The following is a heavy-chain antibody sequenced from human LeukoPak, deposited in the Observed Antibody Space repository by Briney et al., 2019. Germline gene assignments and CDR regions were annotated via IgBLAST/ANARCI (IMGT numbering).Heavy chain of an antibody. Sequence: GGSLRLSCAASGFTFSSYAMSWVRQAPGKGLEWVSAISGSGGSTSYADSAKGRFTISRDNSKNTLYLQMNSLRAEDTAVYYCAKDEPRAAVAGNPFDYWGQGTLVTVSS. CDR3: AKDEPRAAVAGNPFDY. CDR2: ISGSGGST. J-gene: IGHJ4*02. CDR1: GFTFSSYA. V-gene: IGHV3-23*01. D-gene: IGHD6-19*01.